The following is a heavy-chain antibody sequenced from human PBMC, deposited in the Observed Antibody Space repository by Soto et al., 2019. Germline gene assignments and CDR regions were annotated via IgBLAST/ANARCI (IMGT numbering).Heavy chain of an antibody. V-gene: IGHV3-33*07. CDR2: ASDDGTDT. Sequence: QVKLVESGGDVVQPGGSQRLACVASGFAFRRSAMYWVRQAPGKGLEWVATASDDGTDTYYAASVKGRFSTYRDNSKKTLYLEMNSLRAEDTAVYYCARAGGTTVTGLWHFDSWGQGTLVTVSS. CDR3: ARAGGTTVTGLWHFDS. D-gene: IGHD4-17*01. J-gene: IGHJ4*02. CDR1: GFAFRRSA.